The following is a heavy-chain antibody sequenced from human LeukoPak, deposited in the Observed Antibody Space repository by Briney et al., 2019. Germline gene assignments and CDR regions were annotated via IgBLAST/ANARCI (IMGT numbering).Heavy chain of an antibody. CDR1: GFTFSSYS. J-gene: IGHJ4*02. D-gene: IGHD3-22*01. V-gene: IGHV3-21*01. Sequence: GGSLRLSCAASGFTFSSYSMNWVRQAPGKGLEWVSSISSSSSYIYYSDSVKGRFTISRDNAKNSLYLKMNSLRAADTAVYYCAVDYYDSSGYRPYYFDYWGQGTLVTVSS. CDR2: ISSSSSYI. CDR3: AVDYYDSSGYRPYYFDY.